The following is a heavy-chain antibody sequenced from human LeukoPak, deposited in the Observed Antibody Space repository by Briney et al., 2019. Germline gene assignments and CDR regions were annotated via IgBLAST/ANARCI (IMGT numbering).Heavy chain of an antibody. J-gene: IGHJ4*02. CDR1: GFTVSSNY. Sequence: GGSLRLSCAASGFTVSSNYMSWVRQAPGKGLEWVSVIYSGGSTSYADSVKGRFTTSRDNSRNTLYLQMNSLRAEDTAVYYCARANEWLRYFDYWGQGTLVTISS. D-gene: IGHD5-12*01. V-gene: IGHV3-53*01. CDR3: ARANEWLRYFDY. CDR2: IYSGGST.